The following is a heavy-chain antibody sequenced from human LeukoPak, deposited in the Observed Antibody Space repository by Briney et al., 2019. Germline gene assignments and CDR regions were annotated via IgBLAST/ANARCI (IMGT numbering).Heavy chain of an antibody. CDR2: INHSGST. CDR3: ARLTRRSGNYFEN. V-gene: IGHV4-34*01. D-gene: IGHD1-1*01. Sequence: PSETLSLTCAVYGGSFSGYYWSWIRQPPGKGLEWIGEINHSGSTNYNPSLKSRVTISVDKSKNQFSLKLSSVTAADTAVYYCARLTRRSGNYFENWGQGTLVTVSS. CDR1: GGSFSGYY. J-gene: IGHJ4*02.